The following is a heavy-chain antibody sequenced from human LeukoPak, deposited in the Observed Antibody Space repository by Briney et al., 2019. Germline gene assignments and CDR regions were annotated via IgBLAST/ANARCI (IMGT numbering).Heavy chain of an antibody. CDR2: IYYSGST. V-gene: IGHV4-39*07. J-gene: IGHJ4*02. CDR1: GGSISSSSYY. CDR3: ARDAHHNYGDYYFDY. D-gene: IGHD4-17*01. Sequence: SETLSLTCTVSGGSISSSSYYWGWIRQPPGKGLEWIGSIYYSGSTYYNPSLKSRVTISVDTSKNQFSLKLSSVTAADTAVYYCARDAHHNYGDYYFDYWGQGTLVTVSS.